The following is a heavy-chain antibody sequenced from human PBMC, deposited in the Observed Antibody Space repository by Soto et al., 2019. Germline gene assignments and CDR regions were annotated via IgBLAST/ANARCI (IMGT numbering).Heavy chain of an antibody. CDR1: GIRLSESY. V-gene: IGHV3-11*05. CDR2: IGDSYR. J-gene: IGHJ3*01. Sequence: QVQLVESGGGLVKPGGTLRLSCAGSGIRLSESYINWIRLTPEKGLAWISYIGDSYRHYAASVRGRFTISRDNVQNSVSLEMTNLRVADTAIYYCARRRAFGEVEAFDDWGPGTLVTVSS. D-gene: IGHD3-16*01. CDR3: ARRRAFGEVEAFDD.